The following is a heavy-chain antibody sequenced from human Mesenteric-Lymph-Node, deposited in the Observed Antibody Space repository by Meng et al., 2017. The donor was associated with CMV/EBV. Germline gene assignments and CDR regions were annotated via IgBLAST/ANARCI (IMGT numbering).Heavy chain of an antibody. V-gene: IGHV1-69*05. Sequence: SVKVSCKASGGTFSNYALSWVRLAPGQGLEWVGGIIPTFGAADNAQKCQGRVTITTDASASTAYMDLSSLRSDDTAVYYCARARAPAIAPDAATEVRGYYYYYYAMDVWGQGTTVTVSS. J-gene: IGHJ6*02. CDR2: IIPTFGAA. D-gene: IGHD2-2*01. CDR3: ARARAPAIAPDAATEVRGYYYYYYAMDV. CDR1: GGTFSNYA.